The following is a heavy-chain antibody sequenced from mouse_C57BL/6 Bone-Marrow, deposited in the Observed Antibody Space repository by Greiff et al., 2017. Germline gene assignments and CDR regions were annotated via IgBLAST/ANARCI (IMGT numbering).Heavy chain of an antibody. CDR2: IDPNSGGT. Sequence: QVHVKQPGAELVKPGASVKLSCKASGYTFTSYWMHWVKQRPGRGLEWIGRIDPNSGGTKYNEKFKSKATLTVDKPSSTAYMQLSSLTSEDSAVYYCAREGYYGSSYVWYFDVWGTGTTGTVSS. CDR3: AREGYYGSSYVWYFDV. D-gene: IGHD1-1*01. CDR1: GYTFTSYW. V-gene: IGHV1-72*01. J-gene: IGHJ1*03.